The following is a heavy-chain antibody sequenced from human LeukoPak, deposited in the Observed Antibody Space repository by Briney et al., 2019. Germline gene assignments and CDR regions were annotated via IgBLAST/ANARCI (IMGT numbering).Heavy chain of an antibody. CDR1: GGSISSTNYY. CDR2: IYYSGST. J-gene: IGHJ4*02. V-gene: IGHV4-39*07. D-gene: IGHD3-22*01. CDR3: ARDNYYDSRGYTDY. Sequence: SETLSLTCTVSGGSISSTNYYWGWIRQSPGKGLEWIGTIYYSGSTYYNPSLKSRVTISVDTSKNQFSLKLRSVTAADTAVYYCARDNYYDSRGYTDYWGQGTLVTVSS.